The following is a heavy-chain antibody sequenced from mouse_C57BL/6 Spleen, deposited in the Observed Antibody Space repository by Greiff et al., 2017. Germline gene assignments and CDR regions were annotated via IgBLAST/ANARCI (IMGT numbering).Heavy chain of an antibody. D-gene: IGHD1-3*01. Sequence: DVMLVESGGGLVKPGGSLKLSCAASGFTFSDYGMHWVRQAPEKGLEWVAYISSGSSTIYYADTVKGRFTISRDNAKNPLFLQMTSLRSEDTAMYYCARKSGKSYFDYWGQGTTLTVSS. CDR2: ISSGSSTI. CDR3: ARKSGKSYFDY. V-gene: IGHV5-17*01. CDR1: GFTFSDYG. J-gene: IGHJ2*01.